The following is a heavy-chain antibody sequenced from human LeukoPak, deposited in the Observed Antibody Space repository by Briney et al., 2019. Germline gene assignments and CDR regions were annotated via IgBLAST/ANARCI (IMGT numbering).Heavy chain of an antibody. Sequence: SETLSLTCTVSGGSISSGGYYWSWIRQHPGKGLEWIGYIYYSGSTYYNPSLKSRVTISVDTSKNQFSLKLSSVTAADTAVYYCARYHYDFWSGPVNYWYFDLWGRGTLVTVSS. J-gene: IGHJ2*01. D-gene: IGHD3-3*01. CDR3: ARYHYDFWSGPVNYWYFDL. CDR2: IYYSGST. CDR1: GGSISSGGYY. V-gene: IGHV4-31*03.